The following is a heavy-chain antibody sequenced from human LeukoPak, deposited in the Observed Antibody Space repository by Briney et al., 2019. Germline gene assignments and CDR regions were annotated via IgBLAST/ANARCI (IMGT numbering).Heavy chain of an antibody. V-gene: IGHV3-49*04. Sequence: GGSLRLSCTASGFTFGDYAMSWVRQAPGKGLEWVGFIRSKAYGGTTEYAASVEGRFTISRDDSKSIAYVQMNSLKTEDTAVYYCTRDCPSGGSCYPLVGRDYWGQGTLVTVSS. CDR2: IRSKAYGGTT. CDR3: TRDCPSGGSCYPLVGRDY. CDR1: GFTFGDYA. J-gene: IGHJ4*02. D-gene: IGHD2-15*01.